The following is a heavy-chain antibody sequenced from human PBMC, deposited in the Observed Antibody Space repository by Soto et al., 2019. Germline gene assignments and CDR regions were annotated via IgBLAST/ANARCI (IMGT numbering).Heavy chain of an antibody. Sequence: QVQLVQSGAEVKKPGASVKVSCKASGYTFTSYDINWVRQATGQGLEWMGWMNPNSGNTGYAQKFQGRVTMTRNTSISKAYMELSSLRSEDTAVYYCARGFPYCGGDCYPGSAYWGQGTLVTVSS. CDR2: MNPNSGNT. D-gene: IGHD2-21*02. V-gene: IGHV1-8*01. CDR3: ARGFPYCGGDCYPGSAY. CDR1: GYTFTSYD. J-gene: IGHJ4*02.